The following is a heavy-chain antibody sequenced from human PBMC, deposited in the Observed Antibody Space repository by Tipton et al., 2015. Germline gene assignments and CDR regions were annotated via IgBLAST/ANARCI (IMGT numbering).Heavy chain of an antibody. CDR1: GYSISSGYY. V-gene: IGHV4-38-2*01. D-gene: IGHD3-9*01. CDR2: ISHSGNT. J-gene: IGHJ4*02. Sequence: LSLTCDVSGYSISSGYYWSWIRQPPGKGLEWIGSISHSGNTYYNPSLKSRVTMSRDTSKNQFSLKLTSVTAADTAVYYCACQDYDSLTRDYQTVDYWGQGTLVTVSS. CDR3: ACQDYDSLTRDYQTVDY.